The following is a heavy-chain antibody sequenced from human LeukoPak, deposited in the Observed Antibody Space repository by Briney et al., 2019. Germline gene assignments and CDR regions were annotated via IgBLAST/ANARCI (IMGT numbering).Heavy chain of an antibody. V-gene: IGHV3-30*02. J-gene: IGHJ4*02. Sequence: GGSLRLSCVASGFIFNTHGLHWVRQAPGKGLEWVAFIYFDGAIEDYVDSVKGRFTISRDNSKDKLYLQMDSLRAVDTAVYYCAKDRGSYVLDSWGQGSLVIVSA. CDR2: IYFDGAIE. D-gene: IGHD1-26*01. CDR1: GFIFNTHG. CDR3: AKDRGSYVLDS.